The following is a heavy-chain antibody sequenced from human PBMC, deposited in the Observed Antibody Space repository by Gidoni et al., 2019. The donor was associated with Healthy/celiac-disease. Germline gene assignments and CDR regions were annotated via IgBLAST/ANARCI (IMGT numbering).Heavy chain of an antibody. CDR2: ISWKSGSI. CDR1: GFTFDDYA. CDR3: AKDTGYYYDSSGYYHPRGGYFDY. Sequence: EVQLVESGGGLVQPGRSLRLSCAASGFTFDDYAMHWVRQAPGKGLEGVSGISWKSGSIGYADSVKGRFTISRDNAKNSLYLQMNSLRAEDTALYYCAKDTGYYYDSSGYYHPRGGYFDYWGQGTLVTVSS. J-gene: IGHJ4*02. V-gene: IGHV3-9*01. D-gene: IGHD3-22*01.